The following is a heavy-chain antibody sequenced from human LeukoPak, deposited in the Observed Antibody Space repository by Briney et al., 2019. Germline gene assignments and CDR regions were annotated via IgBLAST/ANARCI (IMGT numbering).Heavy chain of an antibody. CDR2: ISAYNGNT. Sequence: GESLKISCKGSGYSFTSYGISWVRQAPGQGLEWMGWISAYNGNTNYAQKLQGRVTMTTDTSTSTAYMELRSLRSDDTAVYYCARDGYSSSSAAFDIWGQGTMVTVSS. CDR3: ARDGYSSSSAAFDI. J-gene: IGHJ3*02. D-gene: IGHD6-6*01. CDR1: GYSFTSYG. V-gene: IGHV1-18*01.